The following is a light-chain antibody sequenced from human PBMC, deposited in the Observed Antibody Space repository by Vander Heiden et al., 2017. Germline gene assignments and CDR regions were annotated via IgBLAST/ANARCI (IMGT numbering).Light chain of an antibody. CDR3: SSFTSTNTVL. J-gene: IGLJ2*01. CDR2: EVS. CDR1: SSDVGGYNF. V-gene: IGLV2-14*01. Sequence: QSALTQPASVSGSPGPSITISCTGTSSDVGGYNFVSWYQQHPGKAPKLMIFEVSYRPSGVSHRFSGSKSGNTASLTISGLQSEDEAVYYCSSFTSTNTVLFGGGTELTVL.